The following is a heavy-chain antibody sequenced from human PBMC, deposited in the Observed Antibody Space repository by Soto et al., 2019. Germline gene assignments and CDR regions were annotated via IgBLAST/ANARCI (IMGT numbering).Heavy chain of an antibody. CDR3: ASGDFIAGAAPSY. Sequence: SETLSLSCTVSGGSISSYYWSWIRQPPGKGLEWIGYIYYSGSTNYNPSLKSRVTISVDTSKNQFSLKLSSVTAADTAVYYCASGDFIAGAAPSYWGQGTLVTVSS. V-gene: IGHV4-59*01. D-gene: IGHD6-13*01. CDR2: IYYSGST. CDR1: GGSISSYY. J-gene: IGHJ4*02.